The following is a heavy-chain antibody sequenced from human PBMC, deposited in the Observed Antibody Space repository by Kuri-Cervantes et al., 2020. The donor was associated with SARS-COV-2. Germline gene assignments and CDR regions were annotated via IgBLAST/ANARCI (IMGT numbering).Heavy chain of an antibody. CDR2: INPSGGST. Sequence: GESLKISCKASEYTFTSYYMHWVRQAPGQGLEWMGIINPSGGSTSYAQKFQGRVTMTRDTSTSTVYMELSSLRSEDTAVYYCAREDIVVVPAYYDDAFDIWGQGTMVTVSS. V-gene: IGHV1-46*01. J-gene: IGHJ3*02. CDR3: AREDIVVVPAYYDDAFDI. CDR1: EYTFTSYY. D-gene: IGHD2-2*01.